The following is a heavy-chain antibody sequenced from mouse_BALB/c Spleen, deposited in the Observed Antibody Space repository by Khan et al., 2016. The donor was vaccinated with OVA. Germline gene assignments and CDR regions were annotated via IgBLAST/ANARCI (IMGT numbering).Heavy chain of an antibody. Sequence: EVELVESGGDLVKPGGSLKLSCAASGFTFSNYGMSLVRQIPDKRLEWVATINSDGTYTYYPDSVKGRFTISRNNAKNTLYLEMSSLKSEDKAMYYCASHLTGSFAYWGQGTLVTVSA. CDR1: GFTFSNYG. J-gene: IGHJ3*01. V-gene: IGHV5-6*01. CDR3: ASHLTGSFAY. CDR2: INSDGTYT. D-gene: IGHD4-1*01.